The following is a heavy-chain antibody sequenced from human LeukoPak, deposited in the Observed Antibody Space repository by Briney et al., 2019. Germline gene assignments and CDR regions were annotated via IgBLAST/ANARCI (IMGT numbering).Heavy chain of an antibody. J-gene: IGHJ6*02. CDR3: ARRGSGYDAAPTGMDV. CDR2: INSDGSST. V-gene: IGHV3-74*01. D-gene: IGHD5-12*01. CDR1: GFTFSSYW. Sequence: GGSLRLSCAASGFTFSSYWMHWVRQAPGKGLVWVSRINSDGSSTSYADSVKGRFTISRDNAKNTLYLQMNSLRAEDTAVYYCARRGSGYDAAPTGMDVWSQGTTVTVSS.